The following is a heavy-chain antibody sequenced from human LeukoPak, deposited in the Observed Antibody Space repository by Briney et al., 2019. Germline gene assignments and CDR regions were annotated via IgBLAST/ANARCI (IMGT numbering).Heavy chain of an antibody. J-gene: IGHJ5*02. V-gene: IGHV4-31*03. Sequence: PSQTLFLTCTVSGGSISSGGNYWSWIRQHPGKGLEWIGYIYYSGSTYYNPSLKSRVTISLDTSKNQFSLKLTSVTAADTAVYYCARDRWFDPWGQGALVTVSS. CDR1: GGSISSGGNY. CDR3: ARDRWFDP. CDR2: IYYSGST.